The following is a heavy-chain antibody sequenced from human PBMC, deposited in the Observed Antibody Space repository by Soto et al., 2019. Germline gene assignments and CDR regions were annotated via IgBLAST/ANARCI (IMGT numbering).Heavy chain of an antibody. D-gene: IGHD2-2*01. Sequence: GGSLRLSCAASGFTFSSYGMHWVRQAPGKGLEWVAVIWYDGSNKYYADSVKGRFTISRDNSKNTLYLQMNSLRAEDTAVYYCARVGSTSYHNPYYGMDVWGQGTTVTVSS. CDR2: IWYDGSNK. V-gene: IGHV3-33*01. CDR3: ARVGSTSYHNPYYGMDV. J-gene: IGHJ6*02. CDR1: GFTFSSYG.